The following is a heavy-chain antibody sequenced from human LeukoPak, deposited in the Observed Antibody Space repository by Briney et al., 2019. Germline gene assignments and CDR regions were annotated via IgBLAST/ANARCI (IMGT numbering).Heavy chain of an antibody. J-gene: IGHJ3*02. CDR1: GGSISSYY. V-gene: IGHV4-59*01. CDR3: ARVGCSGGSCYDDAFDI. Sequence: PSETLSLTCTVSGGSISSYYWSWIRQPPGKGLEWIGYIYYSGSTNYNPSLKSRVTISVDTSKNQFSLKLSSVTAADPAVYYCARVGCSGGSCYDDAFDIWGQGTMVTVPS. D-gene: IGHD2-15*01. CDR2: IYYSGST.